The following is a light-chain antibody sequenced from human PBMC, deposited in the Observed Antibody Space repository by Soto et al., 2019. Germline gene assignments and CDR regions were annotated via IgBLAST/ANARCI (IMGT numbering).Light chain of an antibody. CDR3: SSYTSSSTLEV. CDR2: DVS. V-gene: IGLV2-14*01. CDR1: SSGVGGYNY. Sequence: QSVLTQPASVSGSPGQSITISCTGTSSGVGGYNYVSWYQQHPGKAPKLMIYDVSNRPSGVSNSFSGSKSGNTASLTISGLQAEDEADYYCSSYTSSSTLEVFGTGTKVTVL. J-gene: IGLJ1*01.